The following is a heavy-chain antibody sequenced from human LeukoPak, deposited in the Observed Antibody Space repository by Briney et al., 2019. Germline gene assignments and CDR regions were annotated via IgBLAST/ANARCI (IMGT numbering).Heavy chain of an antibody. CDR1: GGSISSGDYY. V-gene: IGHV4-30-4*08. CDR3: ARAPGTVVLYYYYYYMDV. D-gene: IGHD4-23*01. J-gene: IGHJ6*03. CDR2: IYYSGST. Sequence: PSETLSLTCTVSGGSISSGDYYWSWIRQPPGKGLEWIGYIYYSGSTYYNPSLKSRVTISVDTSKNQFSLKLSSVTAADTAVYYCARAPGTVVLYYYYYYMDVWGKGTTVTVSS.